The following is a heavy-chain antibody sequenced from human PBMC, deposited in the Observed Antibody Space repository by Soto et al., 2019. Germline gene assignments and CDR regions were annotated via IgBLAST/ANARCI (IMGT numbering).Heavy chain of an antibody. D-gene: IGHD1-7*01. CDR2: IYHSGST. CDR1: GGSISSGGYS. V-gene: IGHV4-30-2*01. Sequence: SETLSLTCAVPGGSISSGGYSWSWIRQPPGKGLEWIGYIYHSGSTYYNPSLKSRVTISVDRSKNQFSLKLSSVTAADTAVYYCARTESGTFDPWAQGTLVTVSS. CDR3: ARTESGTFDP. J-gene: IGHJ5*02.